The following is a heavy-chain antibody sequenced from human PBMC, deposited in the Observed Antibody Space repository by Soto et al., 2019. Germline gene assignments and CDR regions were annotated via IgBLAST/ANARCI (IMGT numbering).Heavy chain of an antibody. D-gene: IGHD1-26*01. CDR1: GGSISSGGYS. J-gene: IGHJ5*02. V-gene: IGHV4-30-2*01. Sequence: QLQLQESGSGLVKPSQTLSLTCAVSGGSISSGGYSWSWIRQPPGKGLEWIGYIYHSGSTYYNPALKSRGTISVDRSKNQFSLKLSSVTAADTAVYYCARVWVGATNWFDPWGQGTLVTVSS. CDR3: ARVWVGATNWFDP. CDR2: IYHSGST.